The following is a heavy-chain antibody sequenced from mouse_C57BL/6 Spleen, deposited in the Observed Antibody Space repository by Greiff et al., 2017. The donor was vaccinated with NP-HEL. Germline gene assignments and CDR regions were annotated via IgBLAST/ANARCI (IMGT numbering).Heavy chain of an antibody. CDR1: GYTFTDYE. J-gene: IGHJ4*01. D-gene: IGHD1-1*01. Sequence: QVQLQQSGAELVRPGASVTLSCKASGYTFTDYEMHWVKQTPVHGLEWIGAIDPETGGTAYNQKFKGKAILTADKSSSTAYMELRSLTSEDSAVYYCTRHYYGSSYGATDYWGQGTSVTVSS. V-gene: IGHV1-15*01. CDR2: IDPETGGT. CDR3: TRHYYGSSYGATDY.